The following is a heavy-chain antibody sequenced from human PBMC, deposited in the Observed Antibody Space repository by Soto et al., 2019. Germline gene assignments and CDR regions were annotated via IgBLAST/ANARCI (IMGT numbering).Heavy chain of an antibody. J-gene: IGHJ4*02. V-gene: IGHV3-53*01. D-gene: IGHD3-10*01. Sequence: LRLSCAASGFTVSSNYMSWVRQAPGKGLEWVSVIYSGGSTYYADSVKGRFTISGDNSKNTLYLQMNSLRAEDTAVYYCARGIYGSGDYYFDYWGQGTLVTVSS. CDR3: ARGIYGSGDYYFDY. CDR2: IYSGGST. CDR1: GFTVSSNY.